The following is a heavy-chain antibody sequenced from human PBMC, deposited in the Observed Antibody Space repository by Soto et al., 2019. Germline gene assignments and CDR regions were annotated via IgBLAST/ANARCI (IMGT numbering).Heavy chain of an antibody. D-gene: IGHD3-10*01. CDR3: SRGEDHYGRPLMDV. Sequence: ASVKVSCKASGGTFSSYAISWVRQAPGQGLEWMGGIIPIFGTANYAQKFQGRVTITADKSTSTAYLQMHSLRTEDTAVYYCSRGEDHYGRPLMDVWGQGTTVTVSS. J-gene: IGHJ6*02. CDR1: GGTFSSYA. CDR2: IIPIFGTA. V-gene: IGHV1-69*06.